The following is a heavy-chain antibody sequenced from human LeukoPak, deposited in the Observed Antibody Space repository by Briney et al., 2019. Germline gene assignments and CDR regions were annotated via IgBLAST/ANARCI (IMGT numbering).Heavy chain of an antibody. CDR1: GFTFSSYW. CDR2: IKQDGSEK. D-gene: IGHD3-22*01. V-gene: IGHV3-7*01. CDR3: AREVYYYDSSGYFFG. J-gene: IGHJ4*02. Sequence: GGSLRLFCAASGFTFSSYWMSWVRQAPGKGLEWVANIKQDGSEKYYVDSVKGRFTISRDNAKNSLYLQMNSLRAEDTAVYYCAREVYYYDSSGYFFGWGQGTLVTVSS.